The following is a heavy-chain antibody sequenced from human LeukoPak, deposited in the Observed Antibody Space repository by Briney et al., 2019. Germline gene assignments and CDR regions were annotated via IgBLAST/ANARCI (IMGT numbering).Heavy chain of an antibody. V-gene: IGHV1-69*04. Sequence: ASVKVSCKASGYTFTSYGISWVRQAPGQGLEWMGRIIPILGIANYAQKFQGRVTITADKSTSTAYMELSSLRSEDTAVYYCARDLGDYGDYVAFDPWGQGTLVTVSS. D-gene: IGHD4-17*01. CDR2: IIPILGIA. CDR1: GYTFTSYG. CDR3: ARDLGDYGDYVAFDP. J-gene: IGHJ5*02.